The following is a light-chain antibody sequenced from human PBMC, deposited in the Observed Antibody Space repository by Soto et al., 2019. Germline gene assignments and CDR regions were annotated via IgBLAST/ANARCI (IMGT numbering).Light chain of an antibody. V-gene: IGKV1-5*03. CDR1: QSISSG. CDR3: QQYNSPMYT. Sequence: DIQMTQSPSTLSASVGDRVTITCRASQSISSGLAWYQQKPGKAPKLLIYKASSLESGLPSRFSGSGSGTEFTLTISSLQPDDFATYYCQQYNSPMYTFGQGTKLQIK. J-gene: IGKJ2*01. CDR2: KAS.